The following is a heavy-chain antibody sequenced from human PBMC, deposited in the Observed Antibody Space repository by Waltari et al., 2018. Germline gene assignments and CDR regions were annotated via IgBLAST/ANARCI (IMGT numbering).Heavy chain of an antibody. Sequence: QLQLQESCPGLVKPSETLSLTCTVPCGSISSSSSFWGGIRQPPGKGLEWIGSIYYSGSTYYNPSLKSRVTISVDTSKNQCSLKLSSVTAADTAVYYCARHPAMTIMLWYFDLWGRGTLVTVSS. CDR2: IYYSGST. J-gene: IGHJ2*01. V-gene: IGHV4-39*01. D-gene: IGHD2-8*01. CDR3: ARHPAMTIMLWYFDL. CDR1: CGSISSSSSF.